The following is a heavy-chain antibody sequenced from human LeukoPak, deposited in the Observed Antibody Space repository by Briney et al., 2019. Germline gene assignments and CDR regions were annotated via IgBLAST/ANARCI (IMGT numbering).Heavy chain of an antibody. V-gene: IGHV3-30*01. CDR1: GFTFSSYA. D-gene: IGHD7-27*01. CDR3: ARDWLGVNWGYCDY. J-gene: IGHJ4*02. Sequence: GRSLRLSCAASGFTFSSYAMHWVRQAPGKGLEWVAVISYDGSNKYYADSVKGRFTISRDNSKNTLYLQMNSLRAEDTAVYYRARDWLGVNWGYCDYWGQGTLVTVSS. CDR2: ISYDGSNK.